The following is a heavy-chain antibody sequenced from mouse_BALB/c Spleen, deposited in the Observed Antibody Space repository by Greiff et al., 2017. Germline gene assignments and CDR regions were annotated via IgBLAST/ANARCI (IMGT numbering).Heavy chain of an antibody. J-gene: IGHJ3*01. V-gene: IGHV5-12-2*01. CDR2: ISNGGGST. Sequence: EVQLVESGGGLVQPGGSLKLSCAASGFTFSSYTMSWVRQTPEKRLEWVAYISNGGGSTYYPDTVKGRFTISRDNAKNTLYLQMSSLKSEDTAMYYCARQGDYAWLAYWGQGTLVTVSA. CDR3: ARQGDYAWLAY. CDR1: GFTFSSYT. D-gene: IGHD2-4*01.